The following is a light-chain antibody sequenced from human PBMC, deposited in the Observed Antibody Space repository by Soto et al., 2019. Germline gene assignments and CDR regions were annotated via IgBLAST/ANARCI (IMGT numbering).Light chain of an antibody. J-gene: IGLJ2*01. CDR2: GTT. CDR3: LLYYGDTMI. CDR1: TGAVTSGYY. Sequence: QTVVTQEPSLTVSPGGTVTLTCASSTGAVTSGYYPNWFQQKPGQAPRALIYGTTNKHSWTPALFSGSLLGDKAALTLSGVQPEDEADYYCLLYYGDTMIFGGGTKVTVL. V-gene: IGLV7-43*01.